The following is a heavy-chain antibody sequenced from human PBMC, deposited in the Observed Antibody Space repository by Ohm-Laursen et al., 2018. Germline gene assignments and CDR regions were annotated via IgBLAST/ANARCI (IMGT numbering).Heavy chain of an antibody. Sequence: PTQTLTLTFTFSGFSLSTSGMRVSWIRQPPGKALEWLARIDWDDDKFYSTSLKTRLTIFKDTSKNQVVLTMANMDPVDTATYYCARTPTVTTATFDYWGQGTLVTVSS. J-gene: IGHJ4*02. V-gene: IGHV2-70*04. CDR2: IDWDDDK. D-gene: IGHD4-11*01. CDR3: ARTPTVTTATFDY. CDR1: GFSLSTSGMR.